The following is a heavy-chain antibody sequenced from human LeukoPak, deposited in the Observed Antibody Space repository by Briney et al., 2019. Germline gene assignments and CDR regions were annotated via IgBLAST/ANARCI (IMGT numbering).Heavy chain of an antibody. V-gene: IGHV4-4*07. CDR1: GCSMSGSY. CDR3: ARDISWFDP. D-gene: IGHD3-9*01. J-gene: IGHJ5*02. CDR2: ISPSGSA. Sequence: PSETLSLTCTVSGCSMSGSYWSWCRQPAGKGLELIGRISPSGSAIYNPSLKSRVTMSVDTSNNHFCLKVTSVTAADTAVYYCARDISWFDPWGQGILVTVSS.